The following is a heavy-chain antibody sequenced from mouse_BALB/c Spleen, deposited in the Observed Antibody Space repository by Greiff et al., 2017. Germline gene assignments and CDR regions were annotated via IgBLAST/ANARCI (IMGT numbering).Heavy chain of an antibody. CDR1: GFTFSSYA. CDR2: ISSGGST. Sequence: EVKLVESGGGLVKPGGSLKLSCAASGFTFSSYAMSWVRQTPEKRLEWVASISSGGSTYYPDSVKGRFTISRDNARNILYLQMSSLRSEDTAMYYCARGQGYGSSYDYAMDYWGQGTSVTVSS. V-gene: IGHV5-6-5*01. J-gene: IGHJ4*01. D-gene: IGHD1-1*01. CDR3: ARGQGYGSSYDYAMDY.